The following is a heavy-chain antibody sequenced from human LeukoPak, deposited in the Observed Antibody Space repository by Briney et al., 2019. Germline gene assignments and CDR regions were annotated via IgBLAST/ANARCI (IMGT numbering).Heavy chain of an antibody. CDR3: TGVGTIRAFDT. J-gene: IGHJ3*02. CDR1: GFTFSSYW. D-gene: IGHD1-26*01. CDR2: INSDGSST. V-gene: IGHV3-74*01. Sequence: GGSLRLSCAASGFTFSSYWMYWVRQAPGKGLVWVSRINSDGSSTNYADSVKGRFTISRDNAKNTLYLQMNSLRAEDTAVYYCTGVGTIRAFDTWGQGTMVTVSS.